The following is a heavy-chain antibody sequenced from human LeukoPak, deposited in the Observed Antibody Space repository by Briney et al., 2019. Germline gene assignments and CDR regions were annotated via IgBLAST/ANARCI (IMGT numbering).Heavy chain of an antibody. CDR2: ITSGSSYR. J-gene: IGHJ6*03. CDR3: ARDPYSGSYGNYYYYFMDV. V-gene: IGHV3-21*01. CDR1: GFIFSSYW. D-gene: IGHD1-26*01. Sequence: GGSLRLSCAASGFIFSSYWMSWVRQAPGKGLEWVSSITSGSSYRFYADSVKGRFTISRDNAKNSLYLQMNSLRAEDTAVYYCARDPYSGSYGNYYYYFMDVWGKGTTVTISS.